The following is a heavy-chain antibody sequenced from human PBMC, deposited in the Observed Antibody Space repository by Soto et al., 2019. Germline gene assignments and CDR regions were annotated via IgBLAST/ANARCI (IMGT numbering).Heavy chain of an antibody. CDR2: IRFDGSNE. D-gene: IGHD1-7*01. Sequence: QEQLVESGGGVVQPGTSLRLSCAVPGGIFHGYGMHWVRQAPGKGLEWVAIIRFDGSNEEYADSVKGRFTNSRDNSKNTVYLQMNALGAEDTAVYYCARDGIGGTVFRGYLDYWGRGTVVTVSS. V-gene: IGHV3-33*01. CDR1: GGIFHGYG. J-gene: IGHJ4*02. CDR3: ARDGIGGTVFRGYLDY.